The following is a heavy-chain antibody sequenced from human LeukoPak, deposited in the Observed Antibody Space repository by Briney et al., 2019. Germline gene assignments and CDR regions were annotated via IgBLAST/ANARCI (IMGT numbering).Heavy chain of an antibody. J-gene: IGHJ4*02. Sequence: GGSLRLSCAASGFTFSSYAMSWVRQAPGKGLEWVSAISGSGGSTYYADSVQGRLTISRDNSKNTLYLQMSSLRAEDTAVYYCAKVGSYDSPPKDYWGQGTLVTVSS. CDR1: GFTFSSYA. CDR3: AKVGSYDSPPKDY. CDR2: ISGSGGST. V-gene: IGHV3-23*01. D-gene: IGHD3-22*01.